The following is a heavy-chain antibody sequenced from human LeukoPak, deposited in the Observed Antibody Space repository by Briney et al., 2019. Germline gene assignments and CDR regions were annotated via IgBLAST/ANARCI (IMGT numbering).Heavy chain of an antibody. V-gene: IGHV1-69*13. CDR1: GGTFSSYA. Sequence: VASVKVSCKASGGTFSSYAISWVRQAPGQGLEWMGGIIPIFGTANYAQKFQGRVTITADESTSTAYMELSSLRSEDTAVYYCARAGSIVVVPAANWFDPWGQGTLVTVSS. J-gene: IGHJ5*02. CDR2: IIPIFGTA. D-gene: IGHD2-2*01. CDR3: ARAGSIVVVPAANWFDP.